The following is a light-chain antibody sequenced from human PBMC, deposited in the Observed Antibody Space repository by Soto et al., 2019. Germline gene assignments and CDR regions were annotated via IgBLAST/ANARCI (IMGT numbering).Light chain of an antibody. J-gene: IGKJ4*01. Sequence: EIVMTQSPATLSVSPGERATLSCRASQSVSSNLAWYQQKPGQAPRLLIFGASTRATGIPARFSGSGSGTEFTLTINSLQSKDFAVYYCQHYNKRPLTFGGGTKVEIK. CDR3: QHYNKRPLT. CDR2: GAS. V-gene: IGKV3-15*01. CDR1: QSVSSN.